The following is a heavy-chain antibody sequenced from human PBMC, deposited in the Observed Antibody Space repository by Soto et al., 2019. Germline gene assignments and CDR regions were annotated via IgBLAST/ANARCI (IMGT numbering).Heavy chain of an antibody. CDR1: GYTFTSYG. Sequence: QVQLVQSGAEVKKPGASVKVSCKASGYTFTSYGISWVRQAPGQGLEWMGWISAYNGNTNYAQKLQGRVTMTTDTSTSTAYMELRSPRSDDTAVYYCARVPKRGYGSGSSTNWFDPWGQGTLVTVSS. CDR3: ARVPKRGYGSGSSTNWFDP. CDR2: ISAYNGNT. V-gene: IGHV1-18*01. J-gene: IGHJ5*02. D-gene: IGHD3-10*01.